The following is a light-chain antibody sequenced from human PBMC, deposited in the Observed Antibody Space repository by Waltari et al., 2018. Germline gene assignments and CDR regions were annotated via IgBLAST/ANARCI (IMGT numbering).Light chain of an antibody. J-gene: IGKJ4*01. CDR3: QHYNKLPLT. V-gene: IGKV2-28*01. CDR1: QSLLHSNGKNY. Sequence: DIVMTQSPLSLPVTPGEPASISCRSSQSLLHSNGKNYLNWYLQKPGQSPQVLIYLGSNRATGIPARFSGSGSGTEFTLSITSLQSEDSALYFCQHYNKLPLTFGGGTKVEIK. CDR2: LGS.